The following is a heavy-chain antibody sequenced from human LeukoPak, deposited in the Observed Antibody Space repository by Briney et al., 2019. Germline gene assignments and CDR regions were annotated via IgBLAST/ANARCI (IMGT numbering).Heavy chain of an antibody. J-gene: IGHJ4*02. CDR2: IYSGGST. CDR3: ARGYSYGNFDY. V-gene: IGHV3-53*01. CDR1: GFTLSSNY. Sequence: GGSLRLSCAASGFTLSSNYMSWVRQAPGKGLEWVSVIYSGGSTYYPDSVKGRFTISRDNSKNTLYLQMNSLRAEDTAVYYCARGYSYGNFDYWGQGTLVTVSS. D-gene: IGHD5-18*01.